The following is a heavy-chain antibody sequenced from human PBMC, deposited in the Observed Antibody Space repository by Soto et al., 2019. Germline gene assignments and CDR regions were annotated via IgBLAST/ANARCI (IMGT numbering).Heavy chain of an antibody. J-gene: IGHJ4*02. D-gene: IGHD3-3*01. CDR3: AHRVLRTVFGLVTTTAIYFDF. V-gene: IGHV2-5*02. CDR2: IYWDDDK. Sequence: QITLNESGPTVVRPTETLTLTCRFSGFSLTTSGVGVGWIRQSPGKAPEWLALIYWDDDKRYSASLKSRVTITKDTGKNQVVLTVSDLDPTDTATYYCAHRVLRTVFGLVTTTAIYFDFWGQGTPVAVSS. CDR1: GFSLTTSGVG.